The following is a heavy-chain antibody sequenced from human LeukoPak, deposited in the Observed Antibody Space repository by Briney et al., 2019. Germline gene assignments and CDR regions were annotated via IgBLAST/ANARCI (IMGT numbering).Heavy chain of an antibody. CDR1: GFTFTSSA. CDR3: AAGRVVVWGRPDAFDI. D-gene: IGHD3-16*01. V-gene: IGHV1-58*02. J-gene: IGHJ3*02. CDR2: IVVGSGNT. Sequence: ASVKVSCKASGFTFTSSAMQWVRQARGQRLERIGWIVVGSGNTNYAQKFQERVTITRDMSTSTAYMELSSLRSEDTAVYYCAAGRVVVWGRPDAFDIWGQGTMVTVSS.